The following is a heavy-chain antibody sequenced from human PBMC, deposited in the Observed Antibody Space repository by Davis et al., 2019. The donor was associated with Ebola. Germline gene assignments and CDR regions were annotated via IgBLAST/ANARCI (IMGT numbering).Heavy chain of an antibody. V-gene: IGHV5-51*01. CDR3: ARAPWQWPDHP. Sequence: GESLKISCQGSGYSFTSYLIGWVRQMPGKGLEWIGIFYPGDSDTRYSPSFQGQVTISADKSISTAYLQWSSLKASDTAMYYCARAPWQWPDHPWGQGTLVTVSS. CDR2: FYPGDSDT. D-gene: IGHD6-19*01. CDR1: GYSFTSYL. J-gene: IGHJ5*02.